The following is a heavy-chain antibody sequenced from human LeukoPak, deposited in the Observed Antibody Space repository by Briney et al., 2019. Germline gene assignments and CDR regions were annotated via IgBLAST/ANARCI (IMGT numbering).Heavy chain of an antibody. CDR2: IYPGASNT. CDR3: ARLGSTLLYGYFDY. Sequence: GESLKISCKGSGYSFTSYWIGWVRQMPGKGLEWMGIIYPGASNTRYSPSFQGQVTISADKSISTAYLQWSSLNASDTAMYYCARLGSTLLYGYFDYWGQGTLVTVSS. V-gene: IGHV5-51*01. CDR1: GYSFTSYW. J-gene: IGHJ4*02. D-gene: IGHD4-17*01.